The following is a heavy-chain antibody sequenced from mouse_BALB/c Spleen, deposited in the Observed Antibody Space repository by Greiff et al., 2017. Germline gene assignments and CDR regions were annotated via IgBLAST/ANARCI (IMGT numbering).Heavy chain of an antibody. CDR2: ISDGGSYT. V-gene: IGHV5-4*02. CDR3: AREDDYEAY. CDR1: GFTFSDYY. Sequence: EVMLVESGGGLVKPGGSLKLSCAASGFTFSDYYMYWVRQTPEKRLEWVATISDGGSYTYYPDSVKGRFTISRDNAKNNLYLQMSSLKSEDTAMYYCAREDDYEAYWGQGTTLTVSS. J-gene: IGHJ2*01. D-gene: IGHD2-4*01.